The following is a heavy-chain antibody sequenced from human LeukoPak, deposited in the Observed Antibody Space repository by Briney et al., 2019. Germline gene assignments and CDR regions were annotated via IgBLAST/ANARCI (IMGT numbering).Heavy chain of an antibody. CDR1: GFTFDDYA. Sequence: GRSLRLSCAASGFTFDDYAMHWVRQTPGKGLEWVSGISWNSGHIGYADSVKGRFTISRDNAKNSLYLQMNSLRAEDTALYYCAKSHYYGSGSPFWGAFDIWGQGTMVTVSS. CDR3: AKSHYYGSGSPFWGAFDI. J-gene: IGHJ3*02. D-gene: IGHD3-10*01. V-gene: IGHV3-9*01. CDR2: ISWNSGHI.